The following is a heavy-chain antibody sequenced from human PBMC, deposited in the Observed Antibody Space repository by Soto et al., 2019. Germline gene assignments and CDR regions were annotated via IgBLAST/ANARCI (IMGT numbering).Heavy chain of an antibody. Sequence: PWWSLRLCCAASGFTFSSYGMHWVRQAPGKGLEWVAVISYDGSNKYYADSVKGRFTISRDNSKNTLYLQMNSLRAEDTAVYYCAKDRRPSYYYYGMDVWGQGTTVTVSS. CDR1: GFTFSSYG. D-gene: IGHD6-6*01. CDR3: AKDRRPSYYYYGMDV. J-gene: IGHJ6*02. V-gene: IGHV3-30*18. CDR2: ISYDGSNK.